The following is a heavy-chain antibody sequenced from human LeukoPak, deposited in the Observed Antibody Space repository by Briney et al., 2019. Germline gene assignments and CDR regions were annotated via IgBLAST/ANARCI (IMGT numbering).Heavy chain of an antibody. CDR2: INHSGST. CDR3: ARGSRYCSSTSCALWPYGMGV. J-gene: IGHJ6*02. CDR1: GGSFSGYS. D-gene: IGHD2-2*01. Sequence: SETLSLTCAVYGGSFSGYSWSWIRQPPGKGLEWIGEINHSGSTNYNPSLKSRVTISVDTSKNQFSLKLSSVTAADTAVYYCARGSRYCSSTSCALWPYGMGVWGQGTTVTVSS. V-gene: IGHV4-34*01.